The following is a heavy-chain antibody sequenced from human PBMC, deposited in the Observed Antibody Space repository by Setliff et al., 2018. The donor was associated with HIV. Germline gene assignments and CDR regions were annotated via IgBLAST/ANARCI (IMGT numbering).Heavy chain of an antibody. CDR2: IYNDGSKK. J-gene: IGHJ4*02. D-gene: IGHD3-10*01. V-gene: IGHV3-30*03. CDR1: ALTFSNAW. Sequence: GGSLRLSCAASALTFSNAWMSWVRQAPGKGLEWVALIYNDGSKKYYADSVKGRFTISRDNAKNTLFLEMNSLRVGDTAVYYCAQIWFGGAHFRWGQGTLVTVSS. CDR3: AQIWFGGAHFR.